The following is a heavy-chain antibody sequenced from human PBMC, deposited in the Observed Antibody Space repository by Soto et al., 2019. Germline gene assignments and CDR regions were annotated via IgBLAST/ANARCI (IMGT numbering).Heavy chain of an antibody. J-gene: IGHJ6*02. V-gene: IGHV4-31*03. CDR2: IYYSGST. CDR3: ARDRATVTSDYGMDV. CDR1: GGYVSSGGYY. D-gene: IGHD4-17*01. Sequence: SETMSLTCTVSGGYVSSGGYYWSWIRQHPGKGLEWIGYIYYSGSTYYNPSLKSRVSISVDTSKNQFSLKLSSVTAADTAVYYCARDRATVTSDYGMDVWGQGTTVTVSS.